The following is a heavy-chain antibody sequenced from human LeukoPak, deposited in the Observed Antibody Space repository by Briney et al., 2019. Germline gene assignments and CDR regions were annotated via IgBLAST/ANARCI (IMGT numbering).Heavy chain of an antibody. CDR2: ISYDGSNE. CDR3: AKDLDYTAYGYYFDY. D-gene: IGHD4-11*01. CDR1: GSSYC. V-gene: IGHV3-30*18. Sequence: GGSLTLSCAASGSSYCMHWVRQAPGTGLEWVAVISYDGSNEYYADSVKGRFTISRDNSKNTLYLQMNSLRADDTAVYYCAKDLDYTAYGYYFDYWGQGTLVTVSS. J-gene: IGHJ4*02.